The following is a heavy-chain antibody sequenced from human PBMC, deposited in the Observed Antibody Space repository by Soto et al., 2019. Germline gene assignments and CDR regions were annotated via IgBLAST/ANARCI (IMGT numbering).Heavy chain of an antibody. CDR1: GAALSSGWYF. D-gene: IGHD3-10*01. J-gene: IGHJ5*02. Sequence: XTLCLPCTVSGAALSSGWYFYTWVRQHPGKGLEWLWYIYYSGGTNYNPSLKSRVTISLDKDKSQCSLRMISVTAADTAVNYCTREQSDENYFDPWGQGTLGTVSS. V-gene: IGHV4-61*01. CDR2: IYYSGGT. CDR3: TREQSDENYFDP.